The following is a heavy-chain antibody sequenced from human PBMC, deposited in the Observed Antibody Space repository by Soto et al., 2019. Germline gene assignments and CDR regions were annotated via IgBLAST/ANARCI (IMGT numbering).Heavy chain of an antibody. CDR1: GYTFSNYY. Sequence: QVHLVQSGAEVKKPGASVTFPCKASGYTFSNYYMHWVRQAPGQGLEWAGIINPSGGGTTYAQNFQVRVTMTRDTSTSTVYMELNSLRSEDTAVYYCARGPKLTDFVDRGYYGMDVWGHGTTVTVSS. J-gene: IGHJ6*02. D-gene: IGHD3-16*02. V-gene: IGHV1-46*01. CDR2: INPSGGGT. CDR3: ARGPKLTDFVDRGYYGMDV.